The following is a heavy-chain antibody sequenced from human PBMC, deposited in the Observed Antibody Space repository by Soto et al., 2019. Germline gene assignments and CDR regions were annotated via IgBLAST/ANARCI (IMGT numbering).Heavy chain of an antibody. J-gene: IGHJ1*01. Sequence: QVQLVESGGGVVQPGRSLRLSCAASGFTFSSYGMHWVRQAPGKGLEWVAVISYDGSNKYYADSVKGRFTISRDNSKNTLYLQMNRLRAEDTAVYYCATEAGIAAAGPFQHGGQGTLVTVSS. CDR3: ATEAGIAAAGPFQH. CDR1: GFTFSSYG. CDR2: ISYDGSNK. D-gene: IGHD6-13*01. V-gene: IGHV3-30*03.